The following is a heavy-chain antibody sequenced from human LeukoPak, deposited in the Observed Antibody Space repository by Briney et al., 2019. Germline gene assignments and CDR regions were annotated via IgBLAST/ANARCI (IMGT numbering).Heavy chain of an antibody. Sequence: PSEALSLTCAVYGGSFSGYYWSWIRQPPGKGLEWIGYIYYSGSTNYNPSLKSRVTISVDTSKNQFSLKLSSVTAADTAVYYCASRSIAARRGYYYYGMDVWGQGTTVTVSS. CDR3: ASRSIAARRGYYYYGMDV. J-gene: IGHJ6*02. D-gene: IGHD6-6*01. CDR2: IYYSGST. CDR1: GGSFSGYY. V-gene: IGHV4-59*08.